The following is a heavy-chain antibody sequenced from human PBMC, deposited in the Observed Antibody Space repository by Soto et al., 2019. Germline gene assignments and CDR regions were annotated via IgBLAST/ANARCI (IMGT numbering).Heavy chain of an antibody. D-gene: IGHD3-10*01. J-gene: IGHJ4*02. CDR2: ISGSGGST. CDR1: GFTFSSYA. V-gene: IGHV3-23*01. CDR3: AKDPELRQSGLLDY. Sequence: GGSLRLSCAASGFTFSSYAMSWVRQAPGKGLEWVSAISGSGGSTYYADSVKGRFTISRDNSKNTLYRQMNSLRAEDTAVYYCAKDPELRQSGLLDYWGQGTLVTVSS.